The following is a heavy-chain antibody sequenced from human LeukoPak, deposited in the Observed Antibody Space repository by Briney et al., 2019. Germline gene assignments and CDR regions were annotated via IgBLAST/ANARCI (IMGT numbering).Heavy chain of an antibody. J-gene: IGHJ3*02. CDR3: AKDKGYSYGRDAFDI. Sequence: PGGSLGLSCAASGFTFDDYAMHWVRQAPGKGLEWVSGISWNSGSIGYADSVKGRFTISRDNAKNSLYLQMNSLRAEDTALYYCAKDKGYSYGRDAFDIWGQGTMVTVSS. D-gene: IGHD5-18*01. CDR1: GFTFDDYA. V-gene: IGHV3-9*01. CDR2: ISWNSGSI.